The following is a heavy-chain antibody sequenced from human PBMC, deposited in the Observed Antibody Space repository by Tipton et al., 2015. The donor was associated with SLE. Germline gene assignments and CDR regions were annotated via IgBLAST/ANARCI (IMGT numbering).Heavy chain of an antibody. CDR2: INHSGST. CDR3: ARETSEDSSGHSDAFDI. Sequence: TLSLTCTVSGGSISSGGYYWSWIRQHPGKGLEWIGEINHSGSTNYNPSLKSRVTISVDTSKNQFSLKLSSVTAADTAVYYCARETSEDSSGHSDAFDIWGQGTMVTVSS. V-gene: IGHV4-31*03. D-gene: IGHD6-19*01. J-gene: IGHJ3*02. CDR1: GGSISSGGYY.